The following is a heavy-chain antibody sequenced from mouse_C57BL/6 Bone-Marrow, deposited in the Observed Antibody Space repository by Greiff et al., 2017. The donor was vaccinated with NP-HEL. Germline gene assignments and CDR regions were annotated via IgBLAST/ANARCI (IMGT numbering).Heavy chain of an antibody. J-gene: IGHJ3*01. CDR3: ARGGIYYDYAWFAY. CDR2: INPGRGGP. CDR1: GYAFPTYL. Sequence: VQLQQSGAELVRPGTSVKVSCKASGYAFPTYLIEWVKQRPGQGLAWIGVINPGRGGPTSNEKFKGKATLTADKSSSTAYMQLSSLTSEDSAVYFCARGGIYYDYAWFAYWGQGTLVTVSA. V-gene: IGHV1-54*01. D-gene: IGHD2-4*01.